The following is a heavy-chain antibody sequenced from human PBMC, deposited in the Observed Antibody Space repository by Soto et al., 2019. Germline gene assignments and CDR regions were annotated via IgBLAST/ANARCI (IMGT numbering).Heavy chain of an antibody. CDR2: IYPGDSDT. D-gene: IGHD6-6*01. Sequence: GSLKISCQGSGYSFASYWIGWVRQMPGKDLEWMGIIYPGDSDTRYSPSVQGQVTISADKSLRTVYLQWTSLKASDTALYYCARTRSFTLGFYYDGMDVWGQGTTVTVSS. J-gene: IGHJ6*02. CDR1: GYSFASYW. V-gene: IGHV5-51*01. CDR3: ARTRSFTLGFYYDGMDV.